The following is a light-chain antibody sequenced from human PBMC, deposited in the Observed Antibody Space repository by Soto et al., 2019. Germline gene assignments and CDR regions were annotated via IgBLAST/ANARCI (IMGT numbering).Light chain of an antibody. J-gene: IGKJ2*03. CDR1: QSVIRNY. V-gene: IGKV3-20*01. CDR3: QQYGGSPRFS. Sequence: EIGLTQSPGTLSLSPGERATLSCRASQSVIRNYLAWYQQKVGQAPRLLIYAASSRATGIPDRVSGSGSGTDFSLTISRLEPEDIAVYYCQQYGGSPRFSFGQGTKLEIK. CDR2: AAS.